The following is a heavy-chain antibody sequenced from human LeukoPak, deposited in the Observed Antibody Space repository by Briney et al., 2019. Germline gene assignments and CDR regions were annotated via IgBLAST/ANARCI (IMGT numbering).Heavy chain of an antibody. J-gene: IGHJ6*02. CDR2: VNRDGSET. V-gene: IGHV3-7*03. CDR3: ARNNGMDV. Sequence: GGSLRLSCAASGFALGSHWMTWVRQVPGRGPEWVANVNRDGSETYYLDSVKGRFTISKDNAKNSLYLQMNSLRAEDTALYHCARNNGMDVWGQGTTVIVSS. CDR1: GFALGSHW.